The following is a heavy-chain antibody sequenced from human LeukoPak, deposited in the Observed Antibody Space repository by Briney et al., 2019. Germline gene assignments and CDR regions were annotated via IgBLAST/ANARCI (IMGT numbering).Heavy chain of an antibody. D-gene: IGHD6-19*01. CDR1: GFTFSSYA. J-gene: IGHJ4*02. CDR3: ARYSSGWYNFDY. V-gene: IGHV3-23*01. Sequence: PGGSLRLSCAASGFTFSSYAMSWVRQAPGKGLEWVSAISGSGGSTYYADSVKGRFTISRDNSKNRLYLQMNSLRAEDTAVYYCARYSSGWYNFDYWGQGTLVTVSS. CDR2: ISGSGGST.